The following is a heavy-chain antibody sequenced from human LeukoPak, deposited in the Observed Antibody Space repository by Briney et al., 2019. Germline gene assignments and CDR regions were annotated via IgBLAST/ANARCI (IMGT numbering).Heavy chain of an antibody. V-gene: IGHV4-38-2*02. J-gene: IGHJ4*02. CDR1: GYSISSGYY. CDR3: ARRMTTNFDY. D-gene: IGHD1-1*01. CDR2: IYHSGST. Sequence: SETLSLTCTVSGYSISSGYYWGWIRQPPGKGLEWIERIYHSGSTYYNPSLKSRVTISVDTSKNQFSLKLSSVTAADTAVYYCARRMTTNFDYWGQGTLVTVSS.